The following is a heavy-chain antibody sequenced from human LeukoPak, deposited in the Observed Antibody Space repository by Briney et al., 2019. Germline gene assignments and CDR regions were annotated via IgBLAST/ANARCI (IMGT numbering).Heavy chain of an antibody. CDR1: NYTLTELS. D-gene: IGHD6-19*01. Sequence: ASVKVSCKVSNYTLTELSMHWVRQAPGKGLEWMGGFDPEHGKTVYAQTFQGRVTMTEDTSTDTAYMELSSLRSEDTAVYYCAILQWLVSAFDYWGQGTLVTVSS. CDR2: FDPEHGKT. CDR3: AILQWLVSAFDY. J-gene: IGHJ4*02. V-gene: IGHV1-24*01.